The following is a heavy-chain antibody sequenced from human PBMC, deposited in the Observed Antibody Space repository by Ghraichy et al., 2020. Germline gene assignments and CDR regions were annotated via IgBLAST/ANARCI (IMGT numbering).Heavy chain of an antibody. D-gene: IGHD3-9*01. CDR2: ISSTGITI. CDR3: ARDLSTYYDILTGYRNFDC. CDR1: GFTFSSYR. Sequence: GGSLRLSCAASGFTFSSYRMNWVRQAPGKGLEWLSYISSTGITIYYAYSVKGRFTISRDNAKNSLYLQMNSLRAEDTAVYYCARDLSTYYDILTGYRNFDCWGQGTLVTVSS. V-gene: IGHV3-48*01. J-gene: IGHJ4*02.